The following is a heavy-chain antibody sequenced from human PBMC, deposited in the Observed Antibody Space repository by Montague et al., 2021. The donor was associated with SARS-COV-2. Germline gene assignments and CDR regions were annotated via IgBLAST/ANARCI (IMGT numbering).Heavy chain of an antibody. Sequence: SLRLSCAASGFTFDDHDMNWVRQAPGKGLEWVSAIRWNGDTKGYADSVKGRFTISRGNAKNSLYLQMNSLTVGDTALYYCARDHGDGYNNREAFDVWGRGTMVTVSS. CDR1: GFTFDDHD. J-gene: IGHJ3*01. V-gene: IGHV3-20*04. D-gene: IGHD5-24*01. CDR2: IRWNGDTK. CDR3: ARDHGDGYNNREAFDV.